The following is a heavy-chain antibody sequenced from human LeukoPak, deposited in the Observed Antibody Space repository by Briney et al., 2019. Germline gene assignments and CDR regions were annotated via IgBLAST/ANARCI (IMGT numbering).Heavy chain of an antibody. CDR3: AKDGDFWSGYKFDP. D-gene: IGHD3-3*01. Sequence: GGSLRLSCAASGFTFSSYSMNWVRQAPGKGLEWVSSISSSSSYIYYADSVKGRFTISRDNSKNTLYLQVNSLRAEDTAVYYCAKDGDFWSGYKFDPWGQGTLVTVSS. CDR1: GFTFSSYS. J-gene: IGHJ5*02. V-gene: IGHV3-21*04. CDR2: ISSSSSYI.